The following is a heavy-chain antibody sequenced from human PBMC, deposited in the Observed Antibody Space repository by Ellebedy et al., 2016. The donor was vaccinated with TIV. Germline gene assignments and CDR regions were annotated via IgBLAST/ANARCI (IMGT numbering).Heavy chain of an antibody. CDR2: FYPGDSNS. CDR3: ARFDRYCSGGGCFSGWFDP. V-gene: IGHV5-51*01. D-gene: IGHD2-15*01. CDR1: GYNFTNYW. Sequence: GESLKISCQTSGYNFTNYWIGWVRQMPRKGLEWMGIFYPGDSNSKYSPSFQGHVTISADRSITTAYLQWSSLKASDTAIYYCARFDRYCSGGGCFSGWFDPWGQGTLVTVSS. J-gene: IGHJ5*02.